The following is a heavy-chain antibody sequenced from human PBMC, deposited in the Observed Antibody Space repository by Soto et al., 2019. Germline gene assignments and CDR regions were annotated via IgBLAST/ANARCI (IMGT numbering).Heavy chain of an antibody. CDR2: ISHSGST. D-gene: IGHD3-3*01. V-gene: IGHV4-4*02. CDR1: GDSINSSHW. CDR3: ARLGAGNDFWSGPFDY. J-gene: IGHJ4*02. Sequence: SETLSLTCAVSGDSINSSHWWNWVRQPPGKGLEWIGQISHSGSTNYNPSLTSRVTISVDKSKNHFSLKVTSVTAADTAVYYCARLGAGNDFWSGPFDYWGQGTLVTVSS.